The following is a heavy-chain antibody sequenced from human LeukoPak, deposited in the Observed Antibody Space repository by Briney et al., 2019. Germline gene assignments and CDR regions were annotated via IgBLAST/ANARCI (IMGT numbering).Heavy chain of an antibody. CDR3: AKGSGSYFYYYMDV. V-gene: IGHV3-21*04. D-gene: IGHD3-10*01. Sequence: GGSLRLSCAASGFTFSSYSMNWVRQAPGKGLEWVSSISSSSSSYIYYADSVKGRFTISRDNAKNTLFLQMNSLRAEDMALYYCAKGSGSYFYYYMDVWGKGTTVTVSS. CDR1: GFTFSSYS. J-gene: IGHJ6*03. CDR2: ISSSSSSYI.